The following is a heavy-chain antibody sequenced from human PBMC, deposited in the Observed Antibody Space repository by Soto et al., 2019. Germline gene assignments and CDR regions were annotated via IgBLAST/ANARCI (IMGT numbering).Heavy chain of an antibody. Sequence: QVQVVESGGGVVQPGRSLRLSCAASGFTFSSYGMHWVHQAPGKGLEWVAVISYDGKNKDYADSVKGRFTISRDNSKNTLYLQMNSLGAEDTAVYYCAKDPKPEIYYYASGIVYWGQGTQVTVSA. CDR3: AKDPKPEIYYYASGIVY. CDR1: GFTFSSYG. CDR2: ISYDGKNK. V-gene: IGHV3-30*18. J-gene: IGHJ4*02. D-gene: IGHD3-10*01.